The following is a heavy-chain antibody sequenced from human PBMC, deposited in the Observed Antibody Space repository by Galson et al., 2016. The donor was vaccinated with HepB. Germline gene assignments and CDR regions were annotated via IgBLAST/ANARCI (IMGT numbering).Heavy chain of an antibody. CDR1: GGSVSGTY. CDR2: IYRSGHS. Sequence: CTVSGGSVSGTYWSWIRQAPGKGLEWIGCIYRSGHSMSNPSLESRVTISIDTSQNQFSLRLRSVTAADTAVYYCARHLDVVPLGRSLDCWGQGALVTVSS. V-gene: IGHV4-59*08. CDR3: ARHLDVVPLGRSLDC. J-gene: IGHJ4*02. D-gene: IGHD2-2*01.